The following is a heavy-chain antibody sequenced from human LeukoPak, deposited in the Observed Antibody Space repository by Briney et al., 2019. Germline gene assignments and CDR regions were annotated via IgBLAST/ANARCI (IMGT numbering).Heavy chain of an antibody. V-gene: IGHV3-66*01. J-gene: IGHJ4*02. CDR2: IYRGGTT. CDR3: ARDSSGYHFDD. D-gene: IGHD3-22*01. Sequence: GGSLRLSCAASGFTVRSNYMSWVRQAPGKGLEWISVIYRGGTTYYADSVKDRFTISRDNSKNTLHLQMNSLRAEDTAVYYCARDSSGYHFDDWGQGTLVTVSS. CDR1: GFTVRSNY.